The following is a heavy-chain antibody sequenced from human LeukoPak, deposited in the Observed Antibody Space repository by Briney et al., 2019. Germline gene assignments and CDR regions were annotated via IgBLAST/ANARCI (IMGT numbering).Heavy chain of an antibody. J-gene: IGHJ6*03. CDR2: ISAYNGNT. CDR3: ARGVVVVAATPGDYYYYYYMGV. CDR1: GYTFTSYG. D-gene: IGHD2-15*01. V-gene: IGHV1-18*01. Sequence: GASVKVSCKASGYTFTSYGISWVRQAPGQGLEWMGWISAYNGNTNYAQKLQGRVTMTTDTSTSTAYMELSSLRSEDTAVYYCARGVVVVAATPGDYYYYYYMGVWGKGTTVTISS.